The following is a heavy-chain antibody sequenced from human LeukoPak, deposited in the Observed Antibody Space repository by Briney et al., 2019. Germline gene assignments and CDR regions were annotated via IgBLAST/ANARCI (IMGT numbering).Heavy chain of an antibody. J-gene: IGHJ3*02. CDR2: ISASGGST. CDR1: GFTFSTFA. D-gene: IGHD3-9*01. Sequence: GGSLRLSCAASGFTFSTFAMSWVRQAPGKGLEWVSIISASGGSTYYADSVKGRFTISRDNSKNTLYLQMNSLRAEDTAVYYCASRQYDILTGYDGALDIWAKGQWSPSLQ. V-gene: IGHV3-23*01. CDR3: ASRQYDILTGYDGALDI.